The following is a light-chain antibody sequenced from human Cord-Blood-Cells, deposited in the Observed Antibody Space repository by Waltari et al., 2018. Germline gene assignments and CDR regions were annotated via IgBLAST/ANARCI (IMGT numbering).Light chain of an antibody. CDR3: QSYDSSLSGSGV. V-gene: IGLV1-40*01. Sequence: QSVLTQPPSVSGAPGQRVTISCTGSSSNIGAGYDVHWYQQLPGTAPKLRIYGNSNRPWRDRDRFSGAQSGTSAARVITAREAEDEAEYDCQSYDSSLSGSGVFGGGTKLTVL. CDR2: GNS. J-gene: IGLJ3*02. CDR1: SSNIGAGYD.